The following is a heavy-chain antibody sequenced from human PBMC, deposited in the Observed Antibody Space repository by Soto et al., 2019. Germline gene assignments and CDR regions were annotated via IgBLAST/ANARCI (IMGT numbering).Heavy chain of an antibody. J-gene: IGHJ4*02. CDR3: ARDQAHCSSTSCYVDY. D-gene: IGHD2-2*01. V-gene: IGHV1-24*01. CDR2: FDPEDGET. CDR1: GYTLTELS. Sequence: ASVKVSCKVSGYTLTELSMHWVRQAPGKGLEWMGGFDPEDGETIYAQKFQGRVTMTTDTSTSTAYMELRSLRSDDTAVYYCARDQAHCSSTSCYVDYWGQGTLVTVSS.